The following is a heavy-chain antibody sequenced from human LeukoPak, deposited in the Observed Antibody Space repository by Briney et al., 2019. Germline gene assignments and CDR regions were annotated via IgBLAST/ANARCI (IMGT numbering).Heavy chain of an antibody. CDR2: IYTTGTT. V-gene: IGHV4-61*02. CDR1: GGSISTGTFS. Sequence: SQTLSLTCTVSGGSISTGTFSWSWIRQPAGKGLEWIGRIYTTGTTNYSPSLKSRVTISIDTSKSHFSLRLTSVTAADTAIYYCARDAGSYVSYMDVWGKGTAVTVSS. CDR3: ARDAGSYVSYMDV. J-gene: IGHJ6*03. D-gene: IGHD1-26*01.